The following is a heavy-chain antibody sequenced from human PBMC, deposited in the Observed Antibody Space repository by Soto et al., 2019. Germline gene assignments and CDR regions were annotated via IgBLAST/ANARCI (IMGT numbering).Heavy chain of an antibody. J-gene: IGHJ4*02. Sequence: GGSLRLSCSASGFTFSNYNMNWVRQAPGKGLEWVSYIDSSSSTIYYADSVKGRFTISRDNARNSLYLQMNSLRVEDTAVYYCATFYYGVPYWGQGTLVTVSS. CDR3: ATFYYGVPY. CDR1: GFTFSNYN. D-gene: IGHD3-10*02. V-gene: IGHV3-48*01. CDR2: IDSSSSTI.